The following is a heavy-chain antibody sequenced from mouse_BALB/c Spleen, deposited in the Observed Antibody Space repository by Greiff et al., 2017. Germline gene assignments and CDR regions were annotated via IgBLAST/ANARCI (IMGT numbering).Heavy chain of an antibody. CDR2: ISYDGSN. Sequence: ESGPGLVKPSQSLSLTCSVTGYSITSGYYWNWIRQFPGNKLEWMGYISYDGSNNYNPSLKNRISITRDTSKNQFFLKLNSVTTEDTATYYCARESNYYGSSYGFAYWGQGTLVTVSA. J-gene: IGHJ3*01. V-gene: IGHV3-6*02. D-gene: IGHD1-1*01. CDR1: GYSITSGYY. CDR3: ARESNYYGSSYGFAY.